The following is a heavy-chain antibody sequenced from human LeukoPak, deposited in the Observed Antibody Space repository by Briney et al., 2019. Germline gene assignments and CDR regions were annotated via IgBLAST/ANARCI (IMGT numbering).Heavy chain of an antibody. CDR2: IYHSGST. D-gene: IGHD3-10*01. J-gene: IGHJ4*02. V-gene: IGHV4-30-2*01. CDR1: GGSISSGGYY. Sequence: PSQTLSLTCTVSGGSISSGGYYWSWIRQPPGKGLEWIGYIYHSGSTYYNPSLKSRVTISVDTSKNQFSLKLSSVTAADTAVYYCASSGSISGHFNYWGQGTLVTVSS. CDR3: ASSGSISGHFNY.